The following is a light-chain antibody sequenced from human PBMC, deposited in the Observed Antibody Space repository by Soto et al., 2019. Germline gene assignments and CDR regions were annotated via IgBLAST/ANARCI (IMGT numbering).Light chain of an antibody. CDR3: AAWDDGLNGLV. CDR2: YDD. Sequence: QLVLTQPPSVSGAPGQGVTISCSGSASNIGKNGVNWYQQLPGKAPKLVVYYDDLLPSGVSDRFSGSNSGTSASLAISGLQSEDEADYFCAAWDDGLNGLVFGGGTKLTVL. CDR1: ASNIGKNG. V-gene: IGLV1-36*01. J-gene: IGLJ3*02.